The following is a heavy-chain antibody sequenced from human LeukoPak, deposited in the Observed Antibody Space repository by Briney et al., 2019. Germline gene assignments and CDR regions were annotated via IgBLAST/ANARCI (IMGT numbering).Heavy chain of an antibody. CDR2: FDPEDGET. Sequence: ASVKVSCKVSGYTLTELSMHWVRQAPGKGLEWMGGFDPEDGETIYAQKFQGSVTMTEDTSTDTAYMELSSLRSEDTAVYYCATDLLRGDSSGWYVFQHWGQGTLVTVSS. CDR3: ATDLLRGDSSGWYVFQH. V-gene: IGHV1-24*01. CDR1: GYTLTELS. D-gene: IGHD6-19*01. J-gene: IGHJ1*01.